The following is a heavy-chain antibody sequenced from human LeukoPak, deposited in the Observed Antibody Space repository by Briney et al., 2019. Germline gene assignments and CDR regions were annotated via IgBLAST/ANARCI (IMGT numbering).Heavy chain of an antibody. CDR1: GGSISSGSYY. D-gene: IGHD3-22*01. V-gene: IGHV4-61*02. CDR2: IYTSGST. Sequence: SETLSLTCTVSGGSISSGSYYWSWIRQPAGKGLEWIGRIYTSGSTNYNPSLKSRVTISADTSKNQFSLKLSSVTAADTAVYYCARADYDSSGDAFDIWGQGTMVTVSS. J-gene: IGHJ3*02. CDR3: ARADYDSSGDAFDI.